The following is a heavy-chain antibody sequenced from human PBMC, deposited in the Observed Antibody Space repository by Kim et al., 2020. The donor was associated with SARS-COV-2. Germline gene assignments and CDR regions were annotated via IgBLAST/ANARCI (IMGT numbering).Heavy chain of an antibody. CDR1: GYSFTSYY. D-gene: IGHD6-13*01. J-gene: IGHJ4*02. V-gene: IGHV1-46*01. CDR2: INPSGGNT. CDR3: VRDRQSSSWYRVDY. Sequence: ASVKVSCKASGYSFTSYYIHWVRQAPGQGLEWMGIINPSGGNTNYAQKFQGRVTMTRDTSTNTVYMDVSSLRSDDTAVYYCVRDRQSSSWYRVDYWGQGTLVTVSS.